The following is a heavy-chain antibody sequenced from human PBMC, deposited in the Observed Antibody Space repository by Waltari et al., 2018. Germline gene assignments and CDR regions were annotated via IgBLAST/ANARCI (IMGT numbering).Heavy chain of an antibody. CDR1: GGTFSSYA. D-gene: IGHD6-13*01. Sequence: QVQLVQSGAEVKKPGSSVKVSCKASGGTFSSYAISWVRQAPGQGLEWMGGMIPIFGTANYAQKFQGRVTITTDESTSTAYMELSSLRSEDTAVYYCARDHNQLKIAAAIYYYGMDVWGQGTTVTVSS. J-gene: IGHJ6*02. CDR2: MIPIFGTA. CDR3: ARDHNQLKIAAAIYYYGMDV. V-gene: IGHV1-69*05.